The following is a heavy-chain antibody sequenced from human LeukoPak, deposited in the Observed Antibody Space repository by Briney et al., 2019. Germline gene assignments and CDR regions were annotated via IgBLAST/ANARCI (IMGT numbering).Heavy chain of an antibody. J-gene: IGHJ3*02. CDR3: ARGRYCSADICSGGDAFDI. CDR1: GGSINNYY. Sequence: SETLSLACTVSGGSINNYYWRWLRQPAGKGLEWIGRIYTRGSTNFNASLKSRVTMSVDTSKNQFSLKLSSVTAADTVVYYCARGRYCSADICSGGDAFDIWGQGTMVSVSS. CDR2: IYTRGST. D-gene: IGHD2-15*01. V-gene: IGHV4-4*07.